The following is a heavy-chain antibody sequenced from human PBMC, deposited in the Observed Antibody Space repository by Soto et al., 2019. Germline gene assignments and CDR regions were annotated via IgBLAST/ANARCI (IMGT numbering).Heavy chain of an antibody. Sequence: QVQLQESGPGLVKPSETLSLTCTVSGCSVSSGSYHWGWMRQPPGKGLEWIGYIYHSGSTNNNPSLKSRVTISVDTSKNQFSLSLTSVTAADTAVYYCARLSAAWFDPWGQGTLGTVAS. V-gene: IGHV4-61*01. CDR3: ARLSAAWFDP. CDR1: GCSVSSGSYH. D-gene: IGHD6-19*01. J-gene: IGHJ5*02. CDR2: IYHSGST.